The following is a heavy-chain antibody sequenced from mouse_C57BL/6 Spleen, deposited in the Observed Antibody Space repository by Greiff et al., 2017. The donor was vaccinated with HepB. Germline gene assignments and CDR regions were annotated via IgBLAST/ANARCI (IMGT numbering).Heavy chain of an antibody. V-gene: IGHV1-18*01. CDR2: INPNNGGT. Sequence: VQLQQSGPELVKPGASVKIPCKASGYTFTDYNMHWVKQSHGKSLEWIGDINPNNGGTNYNQKFKGKATLTVDKSSSTAYMELRSLTSEDAAVYYSARAAQAHAMDYWGQGTSVTVSS. CDR3: ARAAQAHAMDY. D-gene: IGHD3-2*02. J-gene: IGHJ4*01. CDR1: GYTFTDYN.